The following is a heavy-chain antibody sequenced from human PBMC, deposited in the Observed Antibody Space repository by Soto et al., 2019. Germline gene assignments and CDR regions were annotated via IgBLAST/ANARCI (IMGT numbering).Heavy chain of an antibody. CDR2: IKEDGSQK. D-gene: IGHD3-10*01. V-gene: IGHV3-7*03. CDR3: ARVFRDYSYGPVDY. CDR1: GFTFSSSC. J-gene: IGHJ4*02. Sequence: GGSLRLSCAASGFTFSSSCMSWVRQSPGKGLEWVANIKEDGSQKYYVDSVKGRFTISRDNAKNSLDLQMSSLRAEDTAVYYCARVFRDYSYGPVDYWGQGTQVTVS.